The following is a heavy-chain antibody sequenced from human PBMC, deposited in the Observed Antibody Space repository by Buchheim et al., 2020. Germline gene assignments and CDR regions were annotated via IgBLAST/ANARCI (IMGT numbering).Heavy chain of an antibody. CDR3: TTDYYYDSSGYPYYFDY. J-gene: IGHJ4*02. Sequence: EVQLVESGGGLVKPGGSLRLSCAASGFTFSNAWMSWVRQAPGKGLEWVGRIKSKTDGGTTDYAAPVKGRFTISRDVSKNTLYLQMNSLKTEDTAVYYCTTDYYYDSSGYPYYFDYWGQGTL. D-gene: IGHD3-22*01. V-gene: IGHV3-15*01. CDR2: IKSKTDGGTT. CDR1: GFTFSNAW.